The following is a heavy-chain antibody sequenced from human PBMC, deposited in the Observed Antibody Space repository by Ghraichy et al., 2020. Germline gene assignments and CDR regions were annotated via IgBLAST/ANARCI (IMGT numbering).Heavy chain of an antibody. V-gene: IGHV3-7*03. J-gene: IGHJ4*02. CDR3: ARDRGANWFDY. CDR2: INPDGSQK. CDR1: GLSFSTSW. Sequence: GGSLRLSCAASGLSFSTSWLPWLRQTPGKGLEWVATINPDGSQKHYVDSVRGRFTLSRDNADNSLHLQMNSLRAEDTAVYFCARDRGANWFDYWGRGTLVTVSS. D-gene: IGHD7-27*01.